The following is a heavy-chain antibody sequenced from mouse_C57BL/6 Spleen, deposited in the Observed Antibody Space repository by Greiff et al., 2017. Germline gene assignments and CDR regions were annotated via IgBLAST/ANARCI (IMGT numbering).Heavy chain of an antibody. Sequence: VQLQQSGAELVRPGASVTLSCKASGYTFTDYEMHWVKQTPVHGLEWIGAIDPETGGTAYNQKFKGKAILTAEKSSSAAYMQLRSLTSEDSAVYCCTRLRGYDGAWFAYWGQGTLVTVSA. J-gene: IGHJ3*01. D-gene: IGHD2-2*01. CDR1: GYTFTDYE. V-gene: IGHV1-15*01. CDR2: IDPETGGT. CDR3: TRLRGYDGAWFAY.